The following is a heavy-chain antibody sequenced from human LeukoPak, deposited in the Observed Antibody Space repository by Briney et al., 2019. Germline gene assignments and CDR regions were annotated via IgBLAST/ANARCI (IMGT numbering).Heavy chain of an antibody. CDR1: GYTFTSYD. CDR3: ARDSRKSTDFWSHNWFDP. D-gene: IGHD3-3*01. CDR2: ISAYNGNT. Sequence: ASVKVSCKASGYTFTSYDINWVRQATGQGLEWMGWISAYNGNTNYAQKLQGRVTMTTDTSTSTAYMELRSLRSDDAAVYYCARDSRKSTDFWSHNWFDPWGQGTLVTVSS. J-gene: IGHJ5*02. V-gene: IGHV1-18*01.